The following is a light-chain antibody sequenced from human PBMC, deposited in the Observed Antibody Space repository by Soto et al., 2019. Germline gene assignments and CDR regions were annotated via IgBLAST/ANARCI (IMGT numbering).Light chain of an antibody. Sequence: QSALTQPPSASGTPGQRVTISCSGGSSNIGSNAVNWYQMLPGTAPKVLIYSDNQRPSGVPDRFSGSKSGTTASLAIIGLQSEDEADYFCAAWDDSLNGPTWVFGGGTKLTVL. V-gene: IGLV1-44*01. CDR3: AAWDDSLNGPTWV. CDR1: SSNIGSNA. J-gene: IGLJ3*02. CDR2: SDN.